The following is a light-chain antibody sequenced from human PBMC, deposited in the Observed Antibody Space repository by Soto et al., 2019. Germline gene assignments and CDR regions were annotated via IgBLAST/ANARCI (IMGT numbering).Light chain of an antibody. CDR1: QSLLHSNGKTY. CDR2: EVY. J-gene: IGKJ5*01. Sequence: DVVMTQTPLSLSVTPGQPASISCKSSQSLLHSNGKTYLYWSLQKPGQPPQVLIYEVYNRFSGVQDRFSGSGSGTDFTLKIRRVEAEDVGVYYCLQSIQLPITFGQGTRLEIK. V-gene: IGKV2D-29*01. CDR3: LQSIQLPIT.